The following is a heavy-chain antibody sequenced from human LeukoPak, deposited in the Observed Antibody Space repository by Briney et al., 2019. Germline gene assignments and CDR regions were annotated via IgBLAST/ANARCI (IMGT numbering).Heavy chain of an antibody. CDR1: GGSISSYY. J-gene: IGHJ4*02. D-gene: IGHD4-23*01. V-gene: IGHV4-59*08. CDR3: SRHTTVVPPHYFDY. Sequence: SETLSLTCTVSGGSISSYYWSWIRQPPGKGLQWIGYIYYSGSTNYNPSLKSRVTISIDTSKNQISLKLSSVTAADTAVYYCSRHTTVVPPHYFDYWGQGTLVTVSS. CDR2: IYYSGST.